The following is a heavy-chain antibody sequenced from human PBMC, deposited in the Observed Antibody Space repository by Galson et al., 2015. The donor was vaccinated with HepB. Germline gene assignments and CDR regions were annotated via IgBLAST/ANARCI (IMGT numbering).Heavy chain of an antibody. V-gene: IGHV1-3*01. CDR1: GFTFTSYG. Sequence: SVKISCKASGFTFTSYGIHWVRQAPGQRLEWTGWINAGTGNTKYSQKFQGRVTITSDASASTAYMELNNLRSEDTAAYFCARGVTLVRGVISDMDVWGQGTTVTVSS. CDR2: INAGTGNT. CDR3: ARGVTLVRGVISDMDV. D-gene: IGHD3-10*01. J-gene: IGHJ6*02.